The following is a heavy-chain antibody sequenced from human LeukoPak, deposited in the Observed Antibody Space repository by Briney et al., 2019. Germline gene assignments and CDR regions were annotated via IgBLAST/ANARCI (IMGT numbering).Heavy chain of an antibody. J-gene: IGHJ5*02. V-gene: IGHV3-7*01. Sequence: GGSLRLSCVASGLTFSRNWMSWVRQAPGKGLEWVANIKQDGSEKDYVDSVKGRFTISRDNAKNSLYLQMNSLRAEDTAVYYCARDEGWFDPWGQGTLVTVSS. CDR3: ARDEGWFDP. CDR2: IKQDGSEK. CDR1: GLTFSRNW.